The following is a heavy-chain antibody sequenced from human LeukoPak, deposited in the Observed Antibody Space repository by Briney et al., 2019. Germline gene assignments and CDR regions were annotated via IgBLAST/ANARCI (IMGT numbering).Heavy chain of an antibody. CDR1: GFAFNSYW. D-gene: IGHD3-10*01. CDR3: ARGALLMVRGNYYGMDV. Sequence: PGGSLRLSCAASGFAFNSYWVHWVRQGPGKGLVWVSRINSDGSSTTYADSVKGRFTISRDNAKNTLYLQMNSLRDEDTAVYYCARGALLMVRGNYYGMDVWGQGTTVTVSS. V-gene: IGHV3-74*01. CDR2: INSDGSST. J-gene: IGHJ6*02.